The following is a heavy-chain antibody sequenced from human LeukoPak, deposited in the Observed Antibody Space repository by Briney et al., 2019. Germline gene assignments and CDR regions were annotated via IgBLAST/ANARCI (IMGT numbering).Heavy chain of an antibody. D-gene: IGHD2-2*01. J-gene: IGHJ6*03. CDR1: GGSSSDYF. V-gene: IGHV4-34*01. Sequence: NPSETLSLTCAVYGGSSSDYFWSWIRQPPGKGLEWIGEINHGGSTSYNPSLKSRITISVDTSKNQFSLKLSSMTAADTAVYYCARGRTGYQLLPTKKDYSYYYIDVWGKGTTVTVSS. CDR3: ARGRTGYQLLPTKKDYSYYYIDV. CDR2: INHGGST.